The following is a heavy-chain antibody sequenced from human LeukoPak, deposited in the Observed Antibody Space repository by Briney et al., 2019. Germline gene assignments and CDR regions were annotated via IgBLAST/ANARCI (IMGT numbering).Heavy chain of an antibody. CDR2: INPNSGGT. CDR1: GYTFTGYY. J-gene: IGHJ4*02. CDR3: ARGLERLASWYDY. V-gene: IGHV1-2*02. D-gene: IGHD1-1*01. Sequence: ASVKASCKASGYTFTGYYMHWVRQAPGQGLEWMGWINPNSGGTNYAQKFQGRVTMTRDTSISTAYIELSRLRSDDTAVYYCARGLERLASWYDYWGQGTLVTVSS.